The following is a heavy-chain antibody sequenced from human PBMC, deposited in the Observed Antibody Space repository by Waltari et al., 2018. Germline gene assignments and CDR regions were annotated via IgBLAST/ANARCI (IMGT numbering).Heavy chain of an antibody. V-gene: IGHV3-13*01. CDR1: GFTFSSYD. CDR3: ARATTYAFDI. J-gene: IGHJ3*02. CDR2: IGTAGDT. Sequence: EVQLVESGGGLVQPGGSLRLSCAASGFTFSSYDMHWVRQATGKGLEGGSAIGTAGDTYYLGSVKGRFTISRENAKNSLYLQMNSLRAGDTAMYYCARATTYAFDIWGQGTMVTVSS.